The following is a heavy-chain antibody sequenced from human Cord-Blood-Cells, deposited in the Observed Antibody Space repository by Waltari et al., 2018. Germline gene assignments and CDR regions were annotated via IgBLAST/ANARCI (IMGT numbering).Heavy chain of an antibody. J-gene: IGHJ3*02. D-gene: IGHD3-22*01. CDR3: ATAYDSSGYYYIRDAFDI. Sequence: QVQLVQSGAEVKKPGASVKVSCKVSGYTLTELSMHWVRQAPGKGLEWMGGFVPEDGTTIYAQKFQGRVTITEDTSTDKAYMELSSLRSEDTAVYYCATAYDSSGYYYIRDAFDIWGQGTMVTVSS. V-gene: IGHV1-24*01. CDR2: FVPEDGTT. CDR1: GYTLTELS.